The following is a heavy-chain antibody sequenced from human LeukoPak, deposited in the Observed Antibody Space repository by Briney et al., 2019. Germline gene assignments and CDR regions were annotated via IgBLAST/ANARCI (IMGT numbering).Heavy chain of an antibody. V-gene: IGHV3-23*01. D-gene: IGHD2-2*01. Sequence: SGGSLRLSCAASGFTFSSYAMSWVRQAPGKGLEWVSAISGSGGSTYYADSVKGRFTISRDNAKNSPYLQMNSLRAEDTAVYYCARRAIRYQYDAFDIWGQGTMVTVSS. CDR2: ISGSGGST. J-gene: IGHJ3*02. CDR3: ARRAIRYQYDAFDI. CDR1: GFTFSSYA.